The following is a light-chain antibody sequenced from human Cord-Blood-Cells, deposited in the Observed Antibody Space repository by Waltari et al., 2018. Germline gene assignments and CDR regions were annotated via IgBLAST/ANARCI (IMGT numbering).Light chain of an antibody. CDR1: QSISSY. J-gene: IGKJ4*01. V-gene: IGKV1-39*01. Sequence: XIXXTQSPSSLSASVGDRVTITCRASQSISSYLNWYQQKPGKAPKLLIYAASSLQSGVPSRFSGSGSGTDFTLTISSLQPEDFATYYCQQSYSTPLTFGGGTKVEIK. CDR3: QQSYSTPLT. CDR2: AAS.